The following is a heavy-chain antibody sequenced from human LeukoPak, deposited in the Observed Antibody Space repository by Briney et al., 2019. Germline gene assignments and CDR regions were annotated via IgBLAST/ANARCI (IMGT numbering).Heavy chain of an antibody. V-gene: IGHV3-30*04. D-gene: IGHD5-18*01. CDR3: ARDIQNVDTPMALDY. CDR2: VSYDGTNK. Sequence: SCKASGGTFSSYAISWVRQAPGKGLEWVAVVSYDGTNKYYADSVEGRFTISRDNSKNTLYLQMNSLRAEDTAMYYCARDIQNVDTPMALDYWGQGTLVTVSS. CDR1: GGTFSSYA. J-gene: IGHJ4*02.